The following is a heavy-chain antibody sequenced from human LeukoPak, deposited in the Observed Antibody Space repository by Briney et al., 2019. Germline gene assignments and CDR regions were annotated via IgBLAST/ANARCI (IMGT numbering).Heavy chain of an antibody. Sequence: GGSLRLSCAASGFTFTNYAMNWVRQAPGKGLEWVSVITGSGTSTNYADSVKGRITVARDNSKNTLYLQMNSLRAEDTAVYYCLPFIAAAGYYWGQGTLVTVSS. CDR1: GFTFTNYA. V-gene: IGHV3-23*01. D-gene: IGHD6-13*01. CDR3: LPFIAAAGYY. CDR2: ITGSGTST. J-gene: IGHJ4*02.